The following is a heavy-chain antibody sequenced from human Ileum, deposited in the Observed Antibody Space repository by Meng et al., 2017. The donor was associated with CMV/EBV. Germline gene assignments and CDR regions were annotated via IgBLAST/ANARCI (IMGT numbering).Heavy chain of an antibody. Sequence: VEVVEFGGGVVQPGGSLSISCAVSGLTFSSYGMHWVRQAPGKGLEWVAFVRSDGSNKYYADSVKGRFTISRDNSENTLFLQMNSLRADDTAVYYCSSLGDYWGQGTLVTVSS. J-gene: IGHJ4*02. CDR3: SSLGDY. CDR2: VRSDGSNK. V-gene: IGHV3-30*02. D-gene: IGHD3-16*01. CDR1: GLTFSSYG.